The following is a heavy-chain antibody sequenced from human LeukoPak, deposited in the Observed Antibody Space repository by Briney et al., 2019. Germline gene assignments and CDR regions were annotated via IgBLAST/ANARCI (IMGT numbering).Heavy chain of an antibody. J-gene: IGHJ5*02. D-gene: IGHD6-13*01. V-gene: IGHV3-23*01. CDR2: ISGSGGST. CDR3: AKVARRFLVLGGSNWFDP. Sequence: GGSLRLSCAASGFTFTSYAMSWVRQAPGKGLEWVSAISGSGGSTYYADSVKGRFTISRDNSKNTLYLQMNSLRAEDTAVYYCAKVARRFLVLGGSNWFDPWGQGTLVTVSS. CDR1: GFTFTSYA.